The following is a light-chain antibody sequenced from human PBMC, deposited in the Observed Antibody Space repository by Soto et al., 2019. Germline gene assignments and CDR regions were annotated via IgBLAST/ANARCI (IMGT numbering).Light chain of an antibody. CDR1: QIVNTN. CDR2: GAS. J-gene: IGKJ1*01. CDR3: QQYNNWPRT. V-gene: IGKV3D-15*01. Sequence: EIVMTQSPATLSVSPGERATLSCRASQIVNTNVDWYQQEPGQAPRLLIYGASTRATGIPARFSGSVSGTEFALTISSLQSEDFAVYYCQQYNNWPRTFGQGTKVDIK.